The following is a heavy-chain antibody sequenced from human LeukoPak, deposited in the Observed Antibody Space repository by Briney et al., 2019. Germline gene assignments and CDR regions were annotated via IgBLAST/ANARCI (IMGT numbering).Heavy chain of an antibody. V-gene: IGHV3-66*01. D-gene: IGHD2-21*02. Sequence: PGGSLRLSCAASGFTVSSDYMNWVRQAPGKGLEWVSVLYADGGTSYADSVKGRFTVSRDNSKNTLYLQMNSLGVEDTAVYYCARDQVGCGGDCYGDAFDLWGQGTLVTVSS. J-gene: IGHJ3*01. CDR2: LYADGGT. CDR1: GFTVSSDY. CDR3: ARDQVGCGGDCYGDAFDL.